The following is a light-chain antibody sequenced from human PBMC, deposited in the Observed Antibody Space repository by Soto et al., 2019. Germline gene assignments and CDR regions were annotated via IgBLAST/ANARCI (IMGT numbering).Light chain of an antibody. CDR3: QKYSSAPPL. CDR2: AAS. J-gene: IGKJ4*01. V-gene: IGKV1-27*01. CDR1: QGIAIY. Sequence: DIQMTQSPPSLSASVGDRVTVTCRASQGIAIYLAWYQQKPGKVPTLLIYAASTLQSGVPSRFSGSGSGTDFTLTISSLQPEDVATYYCQKYSSAPPLFGGGTKVEIK.